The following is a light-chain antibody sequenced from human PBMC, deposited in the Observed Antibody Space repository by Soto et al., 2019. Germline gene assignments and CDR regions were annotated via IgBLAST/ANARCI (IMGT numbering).Light chain of an antibody. Sequence: IQLTQSPAARAASAGGGGTSTCRASQGISNFLAWFQQKPGKVPKRLIYAASSLQSGVPSRFSGSGSGTEFTLTISSLQPEDFAIYYCLQHSTYPITFGKGTQLEIK. V-gene: IGKV1-17*03. J-gene: IGKJ5*01. CDR3: LQHSTYPIT. CDR1: QGISNF. CDR2: AAS.